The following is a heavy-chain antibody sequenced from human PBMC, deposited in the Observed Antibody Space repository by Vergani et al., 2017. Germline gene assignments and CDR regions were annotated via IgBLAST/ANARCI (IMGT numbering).Heavy chain of an antibody. J-gene: IGHJ6*03. D-gene: IGHD3-22*01. CDR3: AREDISLTVEGANYMDI. CDR1: GVSVSSTAFY. Sequence: QVQLQESGPGLVKPSQTLSLTCSVSGVSVSSTAFYWNWIRQPAGKGLEWIGRIYGSGNINYNPSLESRVTISRDTSKNLLSLQLQSVTPEDTAVYYCAREDISLTVEGANYMDIWGKGTTVTVSS. V-gene: IGHV4-61*02. CDR2: IYGSGNI.